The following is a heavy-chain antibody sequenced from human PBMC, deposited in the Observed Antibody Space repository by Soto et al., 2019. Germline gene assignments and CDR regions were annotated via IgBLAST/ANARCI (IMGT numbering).Heavy chain of an antibody. V-gene: IGHV4-34*01. CDR2: INHSGST. CDR3: ARDGYSYGYGAVRYYYGMDV. Sequence: SETLSLTCAVYGGSFSCYYWIWIRQPPGKGLEWIGEINHSGSTNYNPSLKSRVTISVDTSKNQFSLKLSSVTAADTAVYYCARDGYSYGYGAVRYYYGMDVWGQGTTVTVSS. D-gene: IGHD5-18*01. J-gene: IGHJ6*02. CDR1: GGSFSCYY.